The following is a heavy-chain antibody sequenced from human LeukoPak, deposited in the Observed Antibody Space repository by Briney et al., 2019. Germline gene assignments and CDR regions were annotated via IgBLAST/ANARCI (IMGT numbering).Heavy chain of an antibody. J-gene: IGHJ4*02. CDR2: IIPIFGTA. V-gene: IGHV1-69*05. D-gene: IGHD3-22*01. Sequence: ASAKVSCKASGGTFSSYAISWVRQAPGQGLEWMGGIIPIFGTANYAQKFQGRVTMTRDTSTSTVYMELSSLRSEDTAVYYCARGSRNYDSSGYHYWGQGTLVTVSS. CDR1: GGTFSSYA. CDR3: ARGSRNYDSSGYHY.